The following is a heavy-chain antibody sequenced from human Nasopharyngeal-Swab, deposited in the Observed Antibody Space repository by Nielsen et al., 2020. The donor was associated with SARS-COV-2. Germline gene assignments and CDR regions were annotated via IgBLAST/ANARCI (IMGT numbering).Heavy chain of an antibody. Sequence: VRQAPGEGVEGVASVKQDGSEKYSVDSVRGRFTISRDNTKNSVYLQMNNLRAEDTAVYYCAREICTRITCFDYGMDVWGQGTTVTVSS. CDR3: AREICTRITCFDYGMDV. J-gene: IGHJ6*02. CDR2: VKQDGSEK. D-gene: IGHD2-2*01. V-gene: IGHV3-7*01.